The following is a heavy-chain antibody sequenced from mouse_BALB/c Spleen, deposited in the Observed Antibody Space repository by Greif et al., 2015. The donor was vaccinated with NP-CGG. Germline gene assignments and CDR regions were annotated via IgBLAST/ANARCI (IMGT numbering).Heavy chain of an antibody. V-gene: IGHV7-3*02. CDR1: GFTFTDYY. CDR3: ARVPHYDPAWFAY. D-gene: IGHD2-4*01. J-gene: IGHJ3*01. CDR2: IRNKANGYTT. Sequence: EVMLVESGGGLVQPGGSLRLSCATSGFTFTDYYMSWVRQPPGKALEWLGFIRNKANGYTTEYSASVKGRFTISRDNSQSILYLQMNTLRAEDSATYYCARVPHYDPAWFAYWGQGTLVTVSA.